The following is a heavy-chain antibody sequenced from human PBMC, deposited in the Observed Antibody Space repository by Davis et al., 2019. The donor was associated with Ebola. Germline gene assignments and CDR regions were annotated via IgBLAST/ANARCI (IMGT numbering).Heavy chain of an antibody. CDR1: GYTFTSYY. V-gene: IGHV1-18*04. CDR3: ARDYKDGYPIDY. Sequence: ASVKVSCKASGYTFTSYYMHWVRQAPGQGLEWMGWISAYNGNTNYAQKLQGRVTMTTDTSTSTAYMELRSLRSDDTAVYYCARDYKDGYPIDYWGQGTLVTVSS. J-gene: IGHJ4*02. D-gene: IGHD5-18*01. CDR2: ISAYNGNT.